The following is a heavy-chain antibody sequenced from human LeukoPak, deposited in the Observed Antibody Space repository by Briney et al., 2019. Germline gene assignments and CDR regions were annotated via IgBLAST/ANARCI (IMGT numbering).Heavy chain of an antibody. Sequence: ASVKVSCKASGYTFTSYYMHWVRQAPGQGLEWMGIINPSGGSTSYAQKFQGRVTMTRDTSTSTVYMELSSLRSEDTAVYYCARDCPGTLAAPPHCSSTSCYPNWFDPWGQGTLVTVSS. CDR1: GYTFTSYY. CDR3: ARDCPGTLAAPPHCSSTSCYPNWFDP. D-gene: IGHD2-2*01. CDR2: INPSGGST. V-gene: IGHV1-46*01. J-gene: IGHJ5*02.